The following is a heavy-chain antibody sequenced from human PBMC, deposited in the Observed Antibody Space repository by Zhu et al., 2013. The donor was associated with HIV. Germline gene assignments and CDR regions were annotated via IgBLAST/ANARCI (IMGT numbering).Heavy chain of an antibody. D-gene: IGHD6-13*01. CDR3: ARGEGSWYRVGYYYYYGMDV. CDR2: IIPSFGTA. J-gene: IGHJ6*02. Sequence: QVQLVQSGAEVKKPGSSVKVSCKASGGTFSSYVISWVRQAPGQGLEWMGGIIPSFGTANYAQKFQGRVTITADESTSTTYMELSRLISEDTAVYYCARGEGSWYRVGYYYYYGMDVWGQGTTVTVSS. CDR1: GGTFSSYV. V-gene: IGHV1-69*01.